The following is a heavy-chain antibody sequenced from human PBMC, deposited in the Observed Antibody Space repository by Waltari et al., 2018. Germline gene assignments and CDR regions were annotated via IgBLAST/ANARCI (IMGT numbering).Heavy chain of an antibody. CDR1: GFTFSSYS. V-gene: IGHV3-21*01. D-gene: IGHD1-26*01. Sequence: EVQLVESGGGLVKPGGSLRLSCAASGFTFSSYSMNWVRQAPGKGLEWVSSISSSSSYIYYADSVKGRCTISRDNAKNSLYLQMNSLRAEDTAVYYCARDLEWELLWGGGNYYYYYYMDVWGKGTTVTVSS. CDR3: ARDLEWELLWGGGNYYYYYYMDV. J-gene: IGHJ6*03. CDR2: ISSSSSYI.